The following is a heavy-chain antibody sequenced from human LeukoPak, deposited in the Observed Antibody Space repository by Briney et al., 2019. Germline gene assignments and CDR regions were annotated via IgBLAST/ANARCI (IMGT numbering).Heavy chain of an antibody. J-gene: IGHJ6*04. CDR3: TTVYCSSTSCYSPRMDA. CDR1: GFTFSSYW. V-gene: IGHV3-7*01. Sequence: PGGSLRLSCAASGFTFSSYWMSWVRQAPGKGLEWVANIKQDGSEKYYVDSVKGRFTISRDNAKNSLYLQMNSLRAEDTAVYYCTTVYCSSTSCYSPRMDAWGKGTTVTVSS. CDR2: IKQDGSEK. D-gene: IGHD2-2*02.